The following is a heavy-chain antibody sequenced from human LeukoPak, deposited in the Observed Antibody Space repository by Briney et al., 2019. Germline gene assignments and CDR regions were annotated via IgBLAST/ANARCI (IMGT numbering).Heavy chain of an antibody. CDR1: GFTFSSYA. Sequence: GGSLRLSCAASGFTFSSYAMSWVRQAPGKGLEWVAFIRYDGSNKYYADSVKGRFTISRDNSKNTLYLQMNSLRAEDTAVYYCARDPGISEAGTVGHFDYWGQGTLVTVSS. J-gene: IGHJ4*02. V-gene: IGHV3-30*02. D-gene: IGHD6-13*01. CDR2: IRYDGSNK. CDR3: ARDPGISEAGTVGHFDY.